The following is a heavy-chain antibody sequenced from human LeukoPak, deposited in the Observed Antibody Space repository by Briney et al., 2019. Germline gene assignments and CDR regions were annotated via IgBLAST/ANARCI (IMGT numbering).Heavy chain of an antibody. CDR2: IYYSGST. CDR1: GGSFSGYY. V-gene: IGHV4-34*01. D-gene: IGHD6-13*01. J-gene: IGHJ4*02. CDR3: ARRYSSSWYDKYYFDY. Sequence: SETLSLTCAVYGGSFSGYYWSWIRQPPGKGLEWIGSIYYSGSTYYNPSLKSRVTISVDTSKNQFSLKLSSVTAADTAVYYCARRYSSSWYDKYYFDYWGQGTLVTVSS.